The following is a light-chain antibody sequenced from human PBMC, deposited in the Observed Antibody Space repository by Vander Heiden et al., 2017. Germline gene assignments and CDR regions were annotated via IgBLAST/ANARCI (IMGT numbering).Light chain of an antibody. Sequence: AIRMTQFPSSFSASTGDRGNITCRATQGVRSFLAWYQQKPGKAPKLLIYAASTLHSGVPSKFSGSASGTDFPLTISCLQSEDFATYYCQQYYDYPWTFGQGTKVEVK. CDR2: AAS. CDR1: QGVRSF. CDR3: QQYYDYPWT. J-gene: IGKJ1*01. V-gene: IGKV1-8*01.